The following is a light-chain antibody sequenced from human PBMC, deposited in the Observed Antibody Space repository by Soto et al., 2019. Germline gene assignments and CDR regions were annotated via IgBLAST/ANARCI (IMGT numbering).Light chain of an antibody. V-gene: IGKV1-5*03. Sequence: DIPMTQSPSNLSASVGDRVTITCRASQSISSWLAWYQQKPGKAPKLLIYKASSLESGVPSRFSGSGSGTEFTLTISSLQPDEFATYYCQQYNSYSWTFGQGTKVEIK. CDR1: QSISSW. CDR2: KAS. CDR3: QQYNSYSWT. J-gene: IGKJ1*01.